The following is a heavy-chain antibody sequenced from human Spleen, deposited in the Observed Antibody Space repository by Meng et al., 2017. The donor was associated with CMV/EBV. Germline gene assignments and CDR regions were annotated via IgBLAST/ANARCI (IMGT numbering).Heavy chain of an antibody. J-gene: IGHJ6*02. V-gene: IGHV1-69*10. D-gene: IGHD1-1*01. CDR3: ARGLTGNVHYYYYAMDV. CDR2: IIPILGIV. Sequence: SVKVSCKASGGTFSNNAINWVRQAPGQGLEWMGGIIPILGIVHYAQKLQGRVTITADKSTSTAYMELISLTSEDTAVYYCARGLTGNVHYYYYAMDVWGQGTTVTVSS. CDR1: GGTFSNNA.